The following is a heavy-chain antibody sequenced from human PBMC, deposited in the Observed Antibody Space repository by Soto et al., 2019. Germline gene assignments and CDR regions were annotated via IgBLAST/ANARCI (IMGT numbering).Heavy chain of an antibody. Sequence: QVQLVESGGGVVQPGRSLRLSCAASGFTFSSYGIHWVRQAPGKGLEWVAVIWYDGSNKYFADSVKGRFTISRDNSKNTLYLQMNSLRAEDTAVYYCARGIRGVDGGLDFDYWGHGTLVTVSS. D-gene: IGHD3-10*01. CDR1: GFTFSSYG. CDR2: IWYDGSNK. V-gene: IGHV3-33*01. J-gene: IGHJ4*01. CDR3: ARGIRGVDGGLDFDY.